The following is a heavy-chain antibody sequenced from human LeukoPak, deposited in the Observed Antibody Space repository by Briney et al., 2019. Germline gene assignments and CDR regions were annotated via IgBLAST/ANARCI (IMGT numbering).Heavy chain of an antibody. J-gene: IGHJ3*02. CDR3: AKDLSSGWPDAFDI. CDR2: ISWDGGST. Sequence: PGGSLRLSCAASGFTFDDYAMHWVRQAPGKGLEWVSLISWDGGSTYYADSVKGRFTISRDNSKNTLYLQMNSLRAEDTAVYYCAKDLSSGWPDAFDIWGQGTMVTVSS. CDR1: GFTFDDYA. V-gene: IGHV3-43D*04. D-gene: IGHD6-19*01.